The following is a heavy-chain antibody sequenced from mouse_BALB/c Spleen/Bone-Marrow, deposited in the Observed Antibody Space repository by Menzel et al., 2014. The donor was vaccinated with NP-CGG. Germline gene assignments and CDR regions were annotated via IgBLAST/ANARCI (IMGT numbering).Heavy chain of an antibody. Sequence: VKLMESGAELMKPGASVKIFCKATGYTFSSYWIEWVKQRPGHGLEWIGEILPGSGSTNYNEKFKGKATFTADTSSNTAYMQLSSLTSEDSAVYYCARRGISWFAYWGQGTLVTVSA. CDR2: ILPGSGST. CDR3: ARRGISWFAY. J-gene: IGHJ3*01. CDR1: GYTFSSYW. V-gene: IGHV1-9*01.